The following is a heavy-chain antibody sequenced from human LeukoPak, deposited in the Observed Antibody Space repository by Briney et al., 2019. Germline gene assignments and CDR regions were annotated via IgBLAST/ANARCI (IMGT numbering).Heavy chain of an antibody. D-gene: IGHD3-22*01. CDR1: GGSISSSSYY. J-gene: IGHJ4*02. CDR3: ARGGYYYDSSGYYFDY. Sequence: PSETLSLTCTVSGGSISSSSYYWGWIRQPPGKGLEWIGSIYYSGSTYYNPSLKSRVTISVDTSKNQFSLKLSSVTAADTAVYYCARGGYYYDSSGYYFDYWGQGTLVTVSP. CDR2: IYYSGST. V-gene: IGHV4-39*07.